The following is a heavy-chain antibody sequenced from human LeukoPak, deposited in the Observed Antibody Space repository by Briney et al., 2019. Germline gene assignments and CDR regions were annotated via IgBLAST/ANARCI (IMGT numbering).Heavy chain of an antibody. Sequence: GGSLRLSCVGSGFTSIAYTLTWARQAPGKGLEWVSGISGGGVTTYYADSVKGRFAISRDNSKNTLYLQMNSLRAADTAIYYCARNQQLGGHSYYYYGRDVWGQGTTVTVSS. D-gene: IGHD3-16*01. CDR2: ISGGGVTT. CDR1: GFTSIAYT. J-gene: IGHJ6*02. V-gene: IGHV3-23*01. CDR3: ARNQQLGGHSYYYYGRDV.